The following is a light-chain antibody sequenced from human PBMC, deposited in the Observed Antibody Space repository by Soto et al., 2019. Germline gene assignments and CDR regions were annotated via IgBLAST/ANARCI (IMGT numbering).Light chain of an antibody. V-gene: IGKV1-8*01. Sequence: ALRMTQSPSSFSASTGDRVTITCRASQGISSHLAWYQVKPGKAPRLLIYTASYLESGVPSRFSCIGSGTSFTLTIVSLQSEDFSVYYCQQDVSCPLSFGGGTKVEIQ. J-gene: IGKJ4*01. CDR3: QQDVSCPLS. CDR2: TAS. CDR1: QGISSH.